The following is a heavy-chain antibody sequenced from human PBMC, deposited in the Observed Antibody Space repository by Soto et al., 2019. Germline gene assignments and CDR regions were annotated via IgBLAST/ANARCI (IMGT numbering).Heavy chain of an antibody. CDR1: GYSFTSYG. CDR2: ISAYNGNT. V-gene: IGHV1-18*01. D-gene: IGHD6-19*01. CDR3: ARYLAVALIDY. Sequence: QVQLVLSGAEVKKPGASVKVSCKASGYSFTSYGISWVRQAPGQGLEWMGWISAYNGNTKYAQKLQGRVTMTTDTSTSTAYMELRSLRSDDTAVFYYARYLAVALIDYWGQATLVTVSS. J-gene: IGHJ4*02.